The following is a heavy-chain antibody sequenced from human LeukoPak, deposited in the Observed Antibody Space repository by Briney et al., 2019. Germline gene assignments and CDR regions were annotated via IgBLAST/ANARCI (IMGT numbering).Heavy chain of an antibody. CDR3: TSLGYHLDS. CDR2: FAGSDTTK. J-gene: IGHJ4*02. CDR1: GFDFGAYE. Sequence: GGSLRLSCAASGFDFGAYEMNWVRQAPGKGLEWVAYFAGSDTTKYYADSARGRFTISRDNAKNSLYLQMNSLRAEDTALYYCTSLGYHLDSWGQGTLVTVSS. D-gene: IGHD3-22*01. V-gene: IGHV3-48*03.